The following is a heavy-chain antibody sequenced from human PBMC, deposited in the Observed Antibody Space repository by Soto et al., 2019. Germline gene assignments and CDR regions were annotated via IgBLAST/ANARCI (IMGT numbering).Heavy chain of an antibody. CDR1: GFTFSSYC. Sequence: EVQLVESGGGLVKPGGSLRLSCEASGFTFSSYCMNWVRQAPGKGLEWVSSISSSSGYIYYADSVKGRFTISRDNAINSLYLQMNSLRAEGTAVYYCARGGIAATRGWFDPWGQGTLVTVSS. CDR3: ARGGIAATRGWFDP. CDR2: ISSSSGYI. D-gene: IGHD6-13*01. J-gene: IGHJ5*02. V-gene: IGHV3-21*01.